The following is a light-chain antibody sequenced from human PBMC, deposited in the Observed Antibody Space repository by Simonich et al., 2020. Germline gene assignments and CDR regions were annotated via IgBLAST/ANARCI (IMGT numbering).Light chain of an antibody. J-gene: IGKJ3*01. CDR1: QSVLYSSNNKNY. CDR3: QQYYSTPFT. V-gene: IGKV4-1*01. Sequence: DIVMTQSPDSLAVSLGERATINCKSSQSVLYSSNNKNYLAWYPQKQGQPPKLLIYWASTRESGVPDRFSGSGSGTDFTLTISSLQAEDVAVYYCQQYYSTPFTFGPGTKVDIK. CDR2: WAS.